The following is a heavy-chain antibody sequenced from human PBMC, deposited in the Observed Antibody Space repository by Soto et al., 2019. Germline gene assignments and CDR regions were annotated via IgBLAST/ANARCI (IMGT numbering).Heavy chain of an antibody. CDR2: IYYSGST. V-gene: IGHV4-31*03. D-gene: IGHD5-12*01. CDR1: GGSISSGGYY. CDR3: AREDGYSGYDSHYYYYMDV. Sequence: QVQLQESGPGLVKPSQTLSLTCTVSGGSISSGGYYWSWIRQHPGKGLECIGYIYYSGSTYYNPSLKSRVTISVDTSKNQFSLKLSSVTAADTAVYYCAREDGYSGYDSHYYYYMDVWGKGTTITVSS. J-gene: IGHJ6*03.